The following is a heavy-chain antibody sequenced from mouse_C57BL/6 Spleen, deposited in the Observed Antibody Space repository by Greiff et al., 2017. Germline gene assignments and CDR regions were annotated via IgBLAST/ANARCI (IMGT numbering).Heavy chain of an antibody. D-gene: IGHD1-1*01. CDR1: GYTFTSYW. Sequence: QVHVKQSGTELVKPGASVKLSCKASGYTFTSYWMHWVKPRPGQGLEWIGNINPSNGGTNYNEKFKSKATLTVDKSSSTAYMQLSSLTSEDSAVYYCAREMDSYGSSYGYFDVWGTGTTVTVSS. V-gene: IGHV1-53*01. J-gene: IGHJ1*03. CDR2: INPSNGGT. CDR3: AREMDSYGSSYGYFDV.